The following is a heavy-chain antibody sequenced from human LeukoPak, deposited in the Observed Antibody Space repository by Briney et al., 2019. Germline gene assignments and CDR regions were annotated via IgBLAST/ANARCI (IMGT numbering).Heavy chain of an antibody. Sequence: SETLSPTCTVSGGSISSSSYYWGWIRQPPGKGLEWIGSIYYSGSTYYNPSLKSRVTISVDTSKNQFSLKLSSVTAADTAVYYCARASHYYGSGSYYNALTYYFDYWGQGTLVTVSS. D-gene: IGHD3-10*01. CDR2: IYYSGST. CDR1: GGSISSSSYY. CDR3: ARASHYYGSGSYYNALTYYFDY. V-gene: IGHV4-39*07. J-gene: IGHJ4*02.